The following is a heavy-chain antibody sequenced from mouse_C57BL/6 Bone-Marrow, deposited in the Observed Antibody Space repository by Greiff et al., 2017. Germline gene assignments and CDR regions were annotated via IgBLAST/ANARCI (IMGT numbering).Heavy chain of an antibody. Sequence: EVKVVESGEGLVKPGGSLKLSCAASGFTFSSSAMSWVRQTPEKRLEWVAYISSGGDYLYYADTVKGRFTISRDNARNTLYLQMRSLKSEDTAMYYCTRVGIYYYGRAWFAYWGQGTLVTVSA. CDR2: ISSGGDYL. J-gene: IGHJ3*01. CDR3: TRVGIYYYGRAWFAY. D-gene: IGHD1-1*01. V-gene: IGHV5-9-1*02. CDR1: GFTFSSSA.